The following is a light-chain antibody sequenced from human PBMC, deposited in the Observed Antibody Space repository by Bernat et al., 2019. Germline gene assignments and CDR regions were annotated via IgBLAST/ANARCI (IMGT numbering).Light chain of an antibody. J-gene: IGKJ2*01. CDR2: AAS. V-gene: IGKV1-39*01. CDR1: QSISSY. Sequence: DIQMTQSSSSLSASVGDRVTITCRASQSISSYLNWYQQKPGKAPKLLIYAASSLQSGVPSRFSGSGSGTDFTLTISSLQPEDFATYYCQQSYSTPPYTFGQRTKLEIK. CDR3: QQSYSTPPYT.